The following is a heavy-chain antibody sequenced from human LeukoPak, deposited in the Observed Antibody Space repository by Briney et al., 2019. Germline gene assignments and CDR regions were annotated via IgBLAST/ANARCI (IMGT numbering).Heavy chain of an antibody. CDR1: GFTFSSYE. V-gene: IGHV3-48*03. CDR3: AKESECQSGGIYYDSSGYFDY. J-gene: IGHJ4*02. D-gene: IGHD3-22*01. CDR2: ISSSGSTI. Sequence: GGSLRLSCAASGFTFSSYEMNWVRQAPGKGLEWVSYISSSGSTIYYADSVKGRFTISRDNAKNSLYLQMNSLRAEDTAVYYCAKESECQSGGIYYDSSGYFDYWGQGTLVTVSS.